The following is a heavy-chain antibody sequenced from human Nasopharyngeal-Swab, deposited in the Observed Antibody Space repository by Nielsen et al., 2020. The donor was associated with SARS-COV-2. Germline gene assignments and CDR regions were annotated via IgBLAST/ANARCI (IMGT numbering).Heavy chain of an antibody. Sequence: NVSCKGSGYSFTSYWIGWVRQMPGKGLEWMGIIYPGDSDTRYSPSFQGQVTISADKSISTAYLQWSSLKASDTAMYYCARRFEPSPGGYWFDPWGQGTLVTVSS. V-gene: IGHV5-51*01. D-gene: IGHD1-14*01. CDR2: IYPGDSDT. CDR1: GYSFTSYW. CDR3: ARRFEPSPGGYWFDP. J-gene: IGHJ5*02.